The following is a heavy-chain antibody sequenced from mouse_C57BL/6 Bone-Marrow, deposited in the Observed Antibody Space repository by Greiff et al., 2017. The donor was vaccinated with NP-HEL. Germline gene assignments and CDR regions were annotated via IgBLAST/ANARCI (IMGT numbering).Heavy chain of an antibody. J-gene: IGHJ3*01. D-gene: IGHD2-4*01. CDR1: GFTFSSYG. CDR3: ASPYDYDVAWFAY. Sequence: DVMLVESGGDLVKPGGSLKLSCAASGFTFSSYGMSWVRQTPDKRLEWVATISSGGSYTYYPDSVKGRFTISRDNAKNTLYLQMSSLNSEDTAMYYCASPYDYDVAWFAYWGQGTLVTVSA. V-gene: IGHV5-6*02. CDR2: ISSGGSYT.